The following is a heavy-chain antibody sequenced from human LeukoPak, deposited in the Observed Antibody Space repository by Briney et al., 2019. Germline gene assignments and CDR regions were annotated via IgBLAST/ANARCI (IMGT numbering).Heavy chain of an antibody. J-gene: IGHJ4*02. Sequence: GWTLRLSCAASGFTFGPYGMSWVRQPPGKGLEWVSGISSSGGNTYNADYVKGRFSISKDNSKNTLSLQMNSLRADDTAVYYCAKGGIAAAGHEYWGQGTLVTVSS. CDR1: GFTFGPYG. D-gene: IGHD6-25*01. CDR3: AKGGIAAAGHEY. V-gene: IGHV3-23*01. CDR2: ISSSGGNT.